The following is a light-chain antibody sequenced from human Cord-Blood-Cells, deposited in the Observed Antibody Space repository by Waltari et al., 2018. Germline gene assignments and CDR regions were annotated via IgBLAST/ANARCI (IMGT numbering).Light chain of an antibody. V-gene: IGKV3-15*01. Sequence: EIVMTQSPATLSVSPGARATLSCRASQSVSSNLAWYQQKPGQAPRLLIYGASTRATGIPARFRGSGSGTEFTLTISSLQSEDFAVYYCQQYKNWPPITFGQGTRLEIK. J-gene: IGKJ5*01. CDR2: GAS. CDR1: QSVSSN. CDR3: QQYKNWPPIT.